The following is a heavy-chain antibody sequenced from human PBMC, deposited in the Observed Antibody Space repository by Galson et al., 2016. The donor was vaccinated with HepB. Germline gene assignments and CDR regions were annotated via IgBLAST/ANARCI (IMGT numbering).Heavy chain of an antibody. Sequence: SLRLSCAASGFTFSDYYMSWIRQAPGKGLEWVSSISSSSTYTNYADSLKGRLTISRNNAQISLYLQMNSLRAEDTAVYYCARGIAVDGPPPVDYFDFWGQGTLVTVSS. CDR2: ISSSSTYT. D-gene: IGHD6-19*01. J-gene: IGHJ4*02. CDR3: ARGIAVDGPPPVDYFDF. V-gene: IGHV3-11*05. CDR1: GFTFSDYY.